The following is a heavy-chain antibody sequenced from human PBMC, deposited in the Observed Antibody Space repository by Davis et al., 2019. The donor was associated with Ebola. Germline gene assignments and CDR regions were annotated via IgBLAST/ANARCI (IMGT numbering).Heavy chain of an antibody. CDR2: IYHSGST. J-gene: IGHJ4*02. V-gene: IGHV4-4*02. Sequence: SETLSLTCAVSGDSISSSNWWRWVRQPPGKGLEWIGEIYHSGSTNYNPSLKSRVTISVDKAKNQFSLKLNSVTAADTAVYYCARDYYDSSGYLYYFDSWGQGTLVTVSS. D-gene: IGHD3-22*01. CDR1: GDSISSSNW. CDR3: ARDYYDSSGYLYYFDS.